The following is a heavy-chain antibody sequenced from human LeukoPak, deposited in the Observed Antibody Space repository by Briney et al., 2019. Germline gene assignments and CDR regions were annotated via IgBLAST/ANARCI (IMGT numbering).Heavy chain of an antibody. CDR1: GFTFNRRW. CDR3: TSWGDTAAEYFQR. J-gene: IGHJ1*01. D-gene: IGHD2-21*02. V-gene: IGHV3-7*01. CDR2: INPDGRDT. Sequence: GGSLRLSCVVSGFTFNRRWMNWVRQAPGKGLEWVAHINPDGRDTYYVDSVKGRFTISRDNAQNSMYLQMNSLRVEDTAVYYCTSWGDTAAEYFQRWGQGTLVTVSS.